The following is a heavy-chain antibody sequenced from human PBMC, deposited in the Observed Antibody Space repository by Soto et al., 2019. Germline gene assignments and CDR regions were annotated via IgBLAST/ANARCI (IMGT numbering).Heavy chain of an antibody. Sequence: QLQLQESGSGLVKPSQTLSLTCAVSGGSISSGGYSWSWIRQPPGKGLVWFGYIYHSGSTYYNPSLKIRFTISVDRSKNQFSLKLSSVTAADTAVYYCVGLEREVTPAGGSWDWFDPWGQGTLVTVSS. CDR2: IYHSGST. V-gene: IGHV4-30-2*01. D-gene: IGHD3-10*01. CDR1: GGSISSGGYS. CDR3: VGLEREVTPAGGSWDWFDP. J-gene: IGHJ5*02.